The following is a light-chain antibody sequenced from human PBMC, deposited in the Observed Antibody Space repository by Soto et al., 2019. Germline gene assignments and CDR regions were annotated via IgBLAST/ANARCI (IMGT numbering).Light chain of an antibody. CDR3: SSYTSSTSIYV. J-gene: IGLJ1*01. Sequence: QSVLTQPASVSGSPGQSITISCTGTSSDVGAYNYVSWYQQHPGKAPKLMIYEVSNRPSGVSNRFSGSKSDNTASLTISGLQAEDEADYYCSSYTSSTSIYVFGTGTKLTVL. V-gene: IGLV2-14*01. CDR2: EVS. CDR1: SSDVGAYNY.